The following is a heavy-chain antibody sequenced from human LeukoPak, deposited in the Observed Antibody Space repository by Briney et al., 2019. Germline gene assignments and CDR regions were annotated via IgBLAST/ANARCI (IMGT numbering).Heavy chain of an antibody. Sequence: GGSLRLSCAASGFTFSSYAMSWVRQAPGKGLEWVSGISGSGGSTNSADSVKGRFTISRDNSENTLYLQMNSLRAEDTAIYYCAKGFSSGWYYFDYWGQGTLVTVSS. V-gene: IGHV3-23*01. D-gene: IGHD6-19*01. CDR2: ISGSGGST. J-gene: IGHJ4*02. CDR1: GFTFSSYA. CDR3: AKGFSSGWYYFDY.